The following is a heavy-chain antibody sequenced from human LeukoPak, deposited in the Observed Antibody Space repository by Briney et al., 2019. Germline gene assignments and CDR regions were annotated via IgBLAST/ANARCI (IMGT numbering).Heavy chain of an antibody. V-gene: IGHV3-23*01. CDR1: GFTSSSYV. J-gene: IGHJ3*02. CDR3: AKDLSSGYYDAFDI. Sequence: PGVCLRLSCAASGFTSSSYVMSWVRQAPGKGLEWVSASSGSGSITYDADSVKGRFTISRDNSNNTLYLQMNSLRAEDTAVYYCAKDLSSGYYDAFDIWGQGTMVTVSS. D-gene: IGHD3-22*01. CDR2: SSGSGSIT.